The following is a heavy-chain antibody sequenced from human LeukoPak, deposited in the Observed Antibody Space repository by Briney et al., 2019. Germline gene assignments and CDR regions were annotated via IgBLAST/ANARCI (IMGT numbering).Heavy chain of an antibody. CDR3: ARDSCRASCLDNWFDP. CDR1: GYTFTSYY. CDR2: INPSGGST. J-gene: IGHJ5*02. V-gene: IGHV1-46*01. D-gene: IGHD2-2*01. Sequence: ASVKVSCKASGYTFTSYYMHWVRQAPGQGLEWMGIINPSGGSTSYAQKFQGRVTMTRDTSTSTVYMELSSLRSEDTAVHYCARDSCRASCLDNWFDPWGQGTLVTVSS.